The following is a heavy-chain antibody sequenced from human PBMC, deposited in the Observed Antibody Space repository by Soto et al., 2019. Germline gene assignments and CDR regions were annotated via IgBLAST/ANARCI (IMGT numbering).Heavy chain of an antibody. Sequence: QVQLVQSGAEVKKPGSSVKVSCKASGGTFSSYTISWVRQAPGQGLEWMGRIIPILGIANYAQKFQGRVTITADKSTSTAYMELSSLRSEDTAVYYCARGIAAAGSYGMDVWGQGTTVTVSS. CDR2: IIPILGIA. CDR1: GGTFSSYT. V-gene: IGHV1-69*02. D-gene: IGHD6-13*01. J-gene: IGHJ6*02. CDR3: ARGIAAAGSYGMDV.